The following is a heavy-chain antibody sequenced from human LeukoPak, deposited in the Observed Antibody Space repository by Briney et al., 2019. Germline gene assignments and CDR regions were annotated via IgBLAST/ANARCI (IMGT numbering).Heavy chain of an antibody. CDR2: ISTSSSHI. V-gene: IGHV3-21*01. CDR3: ARVEAVAGTNCDY. CDR1: GFTFSRYN. Sequence: GGSLRLSCAASGFTFSRYNMNWVRQAPGKGLKWVSSISTSSSHIYYADSVKGRFTISRDNAKNSLYLQMNSLRAEDTAVYYCARVEAVAGTNCDYWGQGTLVTVSS. J-gene: IGHJ4*02. D-gene: IGHD6-19*01.